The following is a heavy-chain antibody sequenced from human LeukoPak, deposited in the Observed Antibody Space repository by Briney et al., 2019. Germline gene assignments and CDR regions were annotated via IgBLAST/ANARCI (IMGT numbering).Heavy chain of an antibody. CDR3: GRGARPPHYYYYMDA. V-gene: IGHV1-69*10. J-gene: IGHJ6*03. CDR1: GGTFNSYG. CDR2: IIPILGTA. Sequence: GASVKVSCKASGGTFNSYGIIWVRQAPGQGLEWMGGIIPILGTANYAQKFQGRVTITADKSTSTAYMELSSLRSEDTAVYYCGRGARPPHYYYYMDAWGKGTTVTVSS. D-gene: IGHD5-12*01.